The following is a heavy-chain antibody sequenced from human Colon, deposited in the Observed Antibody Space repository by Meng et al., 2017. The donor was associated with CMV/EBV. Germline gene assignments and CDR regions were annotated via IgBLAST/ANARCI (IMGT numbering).Heavy chain of an antibody. CDR1: GYIFTSYW. D-gene: IGHD1-26*01. CDR3: ARVYSGNYLLVYYFDY. CDR2: THPGDSDT. Sequence: GESLKISCKGSGYIFTSYWIAWVRQMPGKGLEWMGFTHPGDSDTRYSPSFQGQVTISADKSINTAYLQWSSLKASDTAIYYRARVYSGNYLLVYYFDYWGQGTLVTVSS. V-gene: IGHV5-51*01. J-gene: IGHJ4*02.